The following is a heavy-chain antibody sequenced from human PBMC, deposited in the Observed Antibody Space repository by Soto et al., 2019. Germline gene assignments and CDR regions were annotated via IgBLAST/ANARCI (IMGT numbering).Heavy chain of an antibody. V-gene: IGHV3-30*03. CDR1: GFIFSNNG. CDR2: MSYDGSDT. D-gene: IGHD6-13*01. CDR3: ASCGLLIAAASDAFDI. Sequence: GGSLRLSCVGSGFIFSNNGMHWVRQTPGKGLEWVAFMSYDGSDTFYADSVKGRFTISRDNSKNTLFLHMSNLRAEDTAMYYCASCGLLIAAASDAFDIWGQGTMVTVSS. J-gene: IGHJ3*02.